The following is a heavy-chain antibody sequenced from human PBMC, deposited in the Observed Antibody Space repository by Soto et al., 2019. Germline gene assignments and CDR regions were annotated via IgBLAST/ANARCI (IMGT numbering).Heavy chain of an antibody. D-gene: IGHD6-13*01. Sequence: QVQLVQSGAEVKKPGASVRVSCKASGYTFSRYGISWVRQAPGQGLEWMGWISGFNGNTKVSEKLQGRVTLTTDTAANTAHMELRGLRSDDTAVYYCARASAYSTPWSFDNWGQRTLVTVSS. V-gene: IGHV1-18*01. CDR2: ISGFNGNT. J-gene: IGHJ4*02. CDR1: GYTFSRYG. CDR3: ARASAYSTPWSFDN.